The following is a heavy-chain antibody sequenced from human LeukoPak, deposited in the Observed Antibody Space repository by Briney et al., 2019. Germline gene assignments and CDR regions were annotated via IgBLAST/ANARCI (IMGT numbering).Heavy chain of an antibody. V-gene: IGHV3-30*18. J-gene: IGHJ6*02. CDR2: ISYDGSNK. CDR3: ANTYGSGSYSYYYGMDV. Sequence: GGSLRLSCAASGFTFSSYGMHWVRQGPGKGLEWVAVISYDGSNKYYADSVKGRFTISRDNSKNTLYLQMNSLRAEDTAVYYCANTYGSGSYSYYYGMDVWGQGTTVTVSS. CDR1: GFTFSSYG. D-gene: IGHD3-10*01.